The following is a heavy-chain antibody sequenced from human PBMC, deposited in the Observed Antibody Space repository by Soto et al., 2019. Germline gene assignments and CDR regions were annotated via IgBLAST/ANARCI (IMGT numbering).Heavy chain of an antibody. V-gene: IGHV3-21*01. J-gene: IGHJ5*02. Sequence: GGSLRLSCAASGFAFQTYAMEWLRQPPGKGLEWVSSITISGNYIYYADSVKGRFTISRDNGRNSVYLQMNSLRAEDTAVYYCAKVGVLRTNFRWFDLWGQGTLVTVSS. D-gene: IGHD2-8*01. CDR2: ITISGNYI. CDR3: AKVGVLRTNFRWFDL. CDR1: GFAFQTYA.